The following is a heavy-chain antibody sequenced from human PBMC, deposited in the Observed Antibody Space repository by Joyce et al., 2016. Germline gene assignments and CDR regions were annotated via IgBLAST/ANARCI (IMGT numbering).Heavy chain of an antibody. D-gene: IGHD4-17*01. Sequence: QVQLQQWGAGLLKPSETLSLTCAVYGGSFSGYYWTWIRQPPGKGLEWIGEINHSGSTNYNPSLKSRVTMSVDTSKNQFSLKLSSGTAADTAVYYCARGRVRCRTQTCLYYEYYGMDVWGLGTTVTVSS. J-gene: IGHJ6*02. CDR3: ARGRVRCRTQTCLYYEYYGMDV. V-gene: IGHV4-34*01. CDR2: INHSGST. CDR1: GGSFSGYY.